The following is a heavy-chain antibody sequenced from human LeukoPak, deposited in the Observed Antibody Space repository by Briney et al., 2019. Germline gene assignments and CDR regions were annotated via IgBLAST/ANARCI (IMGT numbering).Heavy chain of an antibody. Sequence: PGGSLRLSCAASGFTFSNYAMRWVRQAPGKGLEWVSGISGSGDSTYYADSVKGRFTISRDNSKNTLYLQMNSLRAEDTAVYYWGRLWGIAGGGAFDSWGGGTLVTAS. D-gene: IGHD6-13*01. J-gene: IGHJ4*02. CDR3: GRLWGIAGGGAFDS. CDR2: ISGSGDST. CDR1: GFTFSNYA. V-gene: IGHV3-23*01.